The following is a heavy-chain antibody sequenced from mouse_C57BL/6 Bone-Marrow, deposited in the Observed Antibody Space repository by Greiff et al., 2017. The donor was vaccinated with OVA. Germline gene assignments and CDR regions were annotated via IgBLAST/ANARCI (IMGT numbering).Heavy chain of an antibody. J-gene: IGHJ3*01. CDR1: GFTFSDYY. CDR2: ISNGGGST. Sequence: EVQLVESGGGLVQPGGSLKLSCAASGFTFSDYYMYWVRQTPEKRLEWVAYISNGGGSTYYPDTVKGRFTISRDNAKNTLYLQMSRLKSEDTAMYYCARHLDDGFHFAYWGQGTLVTVSA. V-gene: IGHV5-12*01. CDR3: ARHLDDGFHFAY. D-gene: IGHD2-3*01.